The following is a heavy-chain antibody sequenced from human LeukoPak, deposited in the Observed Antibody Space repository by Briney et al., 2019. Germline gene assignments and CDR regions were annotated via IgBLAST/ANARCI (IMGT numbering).Heavy chain of an antibody. Sequence: ASVKVSCKASGGVFTKYVFHWVRQAPGQGPEWMGEISPLLGTGNYAQKFQGRVTITADTSTSTAYMELSSLRSEDTAMYYCARRYCTNGVCYHDRGAFDIWGQGTMVTVSS. CDR1: GGVFTKYV. J-gene: IGHJ3*02. D-gene: IGHD2-8*01. CDR3: ARRYCTNGVCYHDRGAFDI. V-gene: IGHV1-69*06. CDR2: ISPLLGTG.